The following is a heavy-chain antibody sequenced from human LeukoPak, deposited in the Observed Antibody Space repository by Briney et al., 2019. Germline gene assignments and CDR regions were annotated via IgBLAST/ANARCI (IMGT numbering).Heavy chain of an antibody. CDR3: ARDDGIAADQPFDP. J-gene: IGHJ5*02. CDR2: IKQDGSEK. CDR1: GFTFSNYW. V-gene: IGHV3-7*01. Sequence: GGSLRLSCAASGFTFSNYWMSWVRQAPGKGLEWVANIKQDGSEKHYVDSVKGRFTISRDNAKNSLFLQMNSLRAEDTAVYYCARDDGIAADQPFDPWGQGTLVTVSS. D-gene: IGHD6-13*01.